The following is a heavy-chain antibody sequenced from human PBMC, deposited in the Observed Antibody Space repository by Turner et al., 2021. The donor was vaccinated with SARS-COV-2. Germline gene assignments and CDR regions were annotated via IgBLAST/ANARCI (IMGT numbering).Heavy chain of an antibody. CDR3: ASSSAYNNNWYLKH. Sequence: EVQLVEAGGGLVQPGGSLRLASAASGFTVSSNYMSWVRQAPGKGLEWVSVIYSGGSTYYADSVKGRFTISRHNSKNTLYLQMNSLRAEDTAVYYCASSSAYNNNWYLKHWGQGTLVTVSS. D-gene: IGHD6-13*01. J-gene: IGHJ4*02. CDR1: GFTVSSNY. CDR2: IYSGGST. V-gene: IGHV3-53*04.